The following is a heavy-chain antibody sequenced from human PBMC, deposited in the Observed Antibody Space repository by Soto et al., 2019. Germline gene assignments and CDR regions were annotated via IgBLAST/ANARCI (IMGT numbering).Heavy chain of an antibody. Sequence: QVQLVQSGGEVKKPGASVKVSCKASGYTFSNYAISWVRQAPGQGLEWMGWITAHNGNTKYAQKFQARVTMTTDTSTSTASMELRSLTSDGTAVYYCARDAPYDDFWSGVMELYYYGMDVWGQGTTVTVSS. J-gene: IGHJ6*02. D-gene: IGHD3-3*01. CDR2: ITAHNGNT. CDR3: ARDAPYDDFWSGVMELYYYGMDV. CDR1: GYTFSNYA. V-gene: IGHV1-18*01.